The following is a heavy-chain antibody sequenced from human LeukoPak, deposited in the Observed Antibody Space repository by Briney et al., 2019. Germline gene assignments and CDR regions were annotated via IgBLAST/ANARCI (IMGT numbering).Heavy chain of an antibody. J-gene: IGHJ4*02. V-gene: IGHV1-69*05. CDR3: ASLCISTSCYTMTGTGYFDY. CDR2: IIPIFGTA. CDR1: GGIYSSYA. D-gene: IGHD2-2*02. Sequence: ASVKVSCKASGGIYSSYAISWVRQAPGQGLEGMGGIIPIFGTANYAQKFQGRVTTTTDESTSTDYMELSSLRSEDTAVYYCASLCISTSCYTMTGTGYFDYWGQGTLVTVSS.